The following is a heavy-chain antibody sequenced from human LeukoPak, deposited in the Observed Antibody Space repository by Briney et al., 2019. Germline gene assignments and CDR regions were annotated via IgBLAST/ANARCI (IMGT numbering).Heavy chain of an antibody. CDR1: GGSISSYY. D-gene: IGHD3-10*01. J-gene: IGHJ4*02. CDR3: ARVQRDYYGSGSYFDY. CDR2: IYYSGST. Sequence: SETLSLTCTVSGGSISSYYWSWIRQPPGKGLEWIGYIYYSGSTNYNPSLKSRVTISVDTSQNQFSLKLSSVTAADTAVYYCARVQRDYYGSGSYFDYWGQGTLVTVSS. V-gene: IGHV4-59*01.